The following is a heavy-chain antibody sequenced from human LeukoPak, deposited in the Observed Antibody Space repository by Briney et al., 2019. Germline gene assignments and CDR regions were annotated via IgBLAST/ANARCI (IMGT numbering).Heavy chain of an antibody. CDR3: ARHLRGAVVHFDS. CDR1: GGSISSGRFY. Sequence: PSETLSLTCTVSGGSISSGRFYWAWVRQPPGEGLEWIGSISSDGNTYHNASLKSRITMSVDTSKNQFSLKLGAVTAADTATYSCARHLRGAVVHFDSWGQGSLVTVSS. V-gene: IGHV4-39*01. J-gene: IGHJ4*02. D-gene: IGHD2-15*01. CDR2: ISSDGNT.